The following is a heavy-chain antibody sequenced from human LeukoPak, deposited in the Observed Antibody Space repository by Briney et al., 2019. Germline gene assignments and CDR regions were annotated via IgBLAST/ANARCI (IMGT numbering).Heavy chain of an antibody. CDR3: ARGYSGTYRFGY. V-gene: IGHV3-74*01. J-gene: IGHJ4*02. CDR1: GFTFSSYW. CDR2: INSDGSST. Sequence: GGSLGLSCAASGFTFSSYWMHWVRQAPGKGLVWVSRINSDGSSTSYADSVKGRFTTSRDNAKNTLYLQMSSLRAEDTAVYYCARGYSGTYRFGYWGQGTLVTVSS. D-gene: IGHD1-26*01.